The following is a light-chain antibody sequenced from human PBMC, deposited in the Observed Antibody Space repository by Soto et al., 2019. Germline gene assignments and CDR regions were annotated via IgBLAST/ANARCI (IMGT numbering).Light chain of an antibody. CDR1: QRISSN. J-gene: IGKJ2*01. CDR2: GAS. CDR3: QQYNIWPPYT. Sequence: EIVMTQSPATLSVSPGERATLYCKASQRISSNLAWYQQKPGQPPRLLIYGASTRATGISARFSGRGSGTEFTLTISGLQSEDFALYYCQQYNIWPPYTFGQGTKVEIK. V-gene: IGKV3-15*01.